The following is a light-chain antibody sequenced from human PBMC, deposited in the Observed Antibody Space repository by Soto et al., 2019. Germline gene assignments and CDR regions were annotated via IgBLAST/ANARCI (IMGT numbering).Light chain of an antibody. CDR1: QSVSSSY. CDR2: AAS. Sequence: EIVLTQSPGTLSLSPGERATLSCRASQSVSSSYLAWYQQKPGQAPRLLIYAASSRATDIPDRFSGSGSETDFTLTISRLEPEDFAVYYCQRYGSSPLTFGGGTKVEIK. V-gene: IGKV3-20*01. CDR3: QRYGSSPLT. J-gene: IGKJ4*01.